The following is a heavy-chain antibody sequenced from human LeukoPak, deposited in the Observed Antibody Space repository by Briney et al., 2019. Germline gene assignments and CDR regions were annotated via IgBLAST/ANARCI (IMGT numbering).Heavy chain of an antibody. J-gene: IGHJ4*02. CDR3: VGKQQLWPPYFDY. V-gene: IGHV3-23*01. CDR2: ISGSGGST. D-gene: IGHD6-13*01. CDR1: GFTFSSYA. Sequence: GGSLRLSCAASGFTFSSYAMSWVRQAPGKGLEWVSAISGSGGSTYYADSVKGRFTISRDNSKNTLYLQMNSLRAEDTAVYYCVGKQQLWPPYFDYWGQGTLVTVSS.